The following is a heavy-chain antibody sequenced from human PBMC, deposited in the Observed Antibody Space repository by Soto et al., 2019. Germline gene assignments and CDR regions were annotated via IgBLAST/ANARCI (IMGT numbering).Heavy chain of an antibody. CDR1: GYVFPDFD. CDR2: MNPNSGYT. D-gene: IGHD1-26*01. V-gene: IGHV1-8*01. Sequence: QVQLVQSGPEVKKAGASMKVSCWASGYVFPDFDINWVRLAPGRGLEWMGWMNPNSGYTRYSSKFEGRVSMTRDTSITTAYLEVTGLSPDASAIYFCARALPVLGPLVFWAQGTPVTVSS. J-gene: IGHJ4*02. CDR3: ARALPVLGPLVF.